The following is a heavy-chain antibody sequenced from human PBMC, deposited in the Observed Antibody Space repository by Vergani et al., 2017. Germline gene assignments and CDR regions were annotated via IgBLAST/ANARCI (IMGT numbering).Heavy chain of an antibody. V-gene: IGHV1-69*13. J-gene: IGHJ4*02. CDR3: ARAGSVYDYSYFDY. Sequence: QVQLVQSGAEVKKPGSSVKVSCMASGGTFSNYTISWVRQAPGQGLEWMGRIFPIFGTAHYAQKFQGRVTITAAESTSTVYMELINLRSEDTAVYYCARAGSVYDYSYFDYWGQGTLVTVSS. D-gene: IGHD5/OR15-5a*01. CDR2: IFPIFGTA. CDR1: GGTFSNYT.